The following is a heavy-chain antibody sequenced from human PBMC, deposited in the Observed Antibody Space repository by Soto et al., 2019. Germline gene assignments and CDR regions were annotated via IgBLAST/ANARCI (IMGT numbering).Heavy chain of an antibody. CDR3: ARVSGIYYYGMDV. CDR1: GGSISSSSYY. V-gene: IGHV4-39*01. Sequence: SETLSLTCTVSGGSISSSSYYWGWIRQPPGKGLEWIGSIYYSGSTYYNPSLKSRVTISVDTSKNQFSLKLSSVTAADTAVYYCARVSGIYYYGMDVWGQGTMVTVSS. D-gene: IGHD3-10*01. CDR2: IYYSGST. J-gene: IGHJ6*02.